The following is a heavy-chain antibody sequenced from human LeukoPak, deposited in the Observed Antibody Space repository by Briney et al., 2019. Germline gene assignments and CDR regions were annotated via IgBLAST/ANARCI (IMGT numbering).Heavy chain of an antibody. CDR3: ARHSVTYYDFDY. J-gene: IGHJ4*02. CDR2: IHYSGSP. CDR1: GGSISSYY. Sequence: SETLSLTCTVSGGSISSYYWSWIRQPPGKGLEWIGYIHYSGSPNYNPSLKSRVTMSVDTPKNQFSLKLSSVTAADTAVYYCARHSVTYYDFDYWGQGTLVTVSS. V-gene: IGHV4-59*08. D-gene: IGHD1-26*01.